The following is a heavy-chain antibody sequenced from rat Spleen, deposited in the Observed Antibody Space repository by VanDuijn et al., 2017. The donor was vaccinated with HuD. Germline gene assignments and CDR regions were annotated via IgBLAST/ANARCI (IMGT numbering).Heavy chain of an antibody. CDR3: ARHYNNYGVMDA. CDR2: INPVGDRT. CDR1: GFTFSAYW. V-gene: IGHV5S23*01. Sequence: EVQLVESGGGLVQPGRSLKLSCAASGFTFSAYWMYWVRLAPGKGLEWVSSINPVGDRTFYPDSVKGRFTISRDNAKSTLYLQMDSLRSEDTATYYCARHYNNYGVMDAWGQGASVTVSS. D-gene: IGHD1-10*01. J-gene: IGHJ4*01.